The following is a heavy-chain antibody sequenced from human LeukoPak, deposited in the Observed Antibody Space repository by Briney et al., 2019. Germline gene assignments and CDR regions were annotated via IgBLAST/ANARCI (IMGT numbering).Heavy chain of an antibody. V-gene: IGHV3-30*18. CDR2: ISYDGSNK. D-gene: IGHD5-12*01. CDR3: AKDRDYSGYEEEVDY. J-gene: IGHJ4*02. Sequence: PGGSLRLSCAASGFTFSSYGMHWVRQAPGKGLEWVAVISYDGSNKYYADSVKGRFTISRDNSKNTLYLQMNSLRAEDTAVYYCAKDRDYSGYEEEVDYWGQGTLVTVSS. CDR1: GFTFSSYG.